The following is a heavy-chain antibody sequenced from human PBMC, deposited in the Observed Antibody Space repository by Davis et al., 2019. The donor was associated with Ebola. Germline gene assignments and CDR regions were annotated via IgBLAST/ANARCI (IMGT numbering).Heavy chain of an antibody. V-gene: IGHV1-8*01. CDR3: ARGLLWFGELLPHYYFDY. CDR1: GYTFTSYD. CDR2: MNPNSGNT. J-gene: IGHJ4*02. Sequence: ASVKVSCKASGYTFTSYDINWVRQATGQGLEWMGWMNPNSGNTGYAQKFQGWVTMTRDTSISTAYMELSRLRSDDTAVYYCARGLLWFGELLPHYYFDYWGQGTLVTVSS. D-gene: IGHD3-10*01.